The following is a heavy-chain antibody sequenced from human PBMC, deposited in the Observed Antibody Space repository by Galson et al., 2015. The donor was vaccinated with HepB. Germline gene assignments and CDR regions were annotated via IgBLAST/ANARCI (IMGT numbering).Heavy chain of an antibody. D-gene: IGHD1-26*01. CDR2: ISSSSSYT. CDR1: GFTFSDYY. V-gene: IGHV3-11*05. CDR3: ARGGRSGSYVKTAFDI. J-gene: IGHJ3*02. Sequence: SLRLSCAASGFTFSDYYMSWIRQAPGKGLEWVSYISSSSSYTNYADSVKGRFTISRDNAKNSLYLQMNSLRAEDTAVYYCARGGRSGSYVKTAFDIWGQGTMVTVSS.